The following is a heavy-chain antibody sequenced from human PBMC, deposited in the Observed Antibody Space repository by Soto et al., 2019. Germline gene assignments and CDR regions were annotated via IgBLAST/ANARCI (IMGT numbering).Heavy chain of an antibody. D-gene: IGHD3-22*01. V-gene: IGHV1-69*13. Sequence: GASVKVSCKASGGTFSSYAISWVRQAPGQGLEWMGGIIPIFDTANYAQKFQCRFTITADESTSTADMELSSLRSEDTAVYYRAHYDSSSPPYWGQGTLVTVSS. J-gene: IGHJ4*02. CDR3: AHYDSSSPPY. CDR1: GGTFSSYA. CDR2: IIPIFDTA.